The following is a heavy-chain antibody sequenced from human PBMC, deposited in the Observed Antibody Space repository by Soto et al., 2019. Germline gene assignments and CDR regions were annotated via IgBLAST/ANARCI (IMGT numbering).Heavy chain of an antibody. Sequence: ASVKVSCEASGYTFTSYGISCVRQAPGQGLEWMGWISAYNGNTNYAQKLQGRVTMTTDTSTSTAYMELRSLRSDDTAVYYCATVGGYCSGGSCPWPFDYWGQGTLVTVSS. J-gene: IGHJ4*02. CDR2: ISAYNGNT. CDR1: GYTFTSYG. D-gene: IGHD2-15*01. CDR3: ATVGGYCSGGSCPWPFDY. V-gene: IGHV1-18*01.